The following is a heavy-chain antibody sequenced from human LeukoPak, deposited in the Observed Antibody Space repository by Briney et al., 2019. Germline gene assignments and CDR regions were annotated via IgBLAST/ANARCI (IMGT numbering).Heavy chain of an antibody. D-gene: IGHD6-13*01. V-gene: IGHV4-4*02. CDR2: IYHSGST. J-gene: IGHJ6*03. CDR3: ARVTENSSSWSYYYYYYMDV. CDR1: GGSISSSNW. Sequence: SGTLSLTCAVSGGSISSSNWWSWVRQPPGKGLEWIGEIYHSGSTNYNPSLKSRVTISVDKSRNQFSLKLSSVTAADTAVYYCARVTENSSSWSYYYYYYMDVWGKGTTVTVSS.